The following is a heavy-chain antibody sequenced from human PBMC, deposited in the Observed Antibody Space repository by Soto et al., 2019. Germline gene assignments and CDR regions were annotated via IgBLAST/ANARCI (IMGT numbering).Heavy chain of an antibody. J-gene: IGHJ5*02. CDR1: GGTFSSYA. V-gene: IGHV1-69*13. CDR2: IIPIFGTA. D-gene: IGHD1-1*01. CDR3: ARDLNFLWPA. Sequence: SVKVSCKASGGTFSSYAISWVRQAPGQGLEWMGGIIPIFGTANYAQKFQGRVTITADESTSTAYMELCSLRSEDTGVYYCARDLNFLWPAWGQGTLVTVSS.